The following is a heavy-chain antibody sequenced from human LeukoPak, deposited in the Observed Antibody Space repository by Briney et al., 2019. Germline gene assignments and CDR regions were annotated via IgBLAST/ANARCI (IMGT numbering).Heavy chain of an antibody. CDR2: IIPIFGTA. CDR1: GGTFSSYA. CDR3: ARVYSNYPLFDY. V-gene: IGHV1-69*13. Sequence: SVNVSCKASGGTFSSYAISWVRQAPGQGLEWMGGIIPIFGTANYAQKFQGRVTITADESTSTAYMELSSLRSEDTAVYYCARVYSNYPLFDYWGQGTLVTVSP. J-gene: IGHJ4*02. D-gene: IGHD4-11*01.